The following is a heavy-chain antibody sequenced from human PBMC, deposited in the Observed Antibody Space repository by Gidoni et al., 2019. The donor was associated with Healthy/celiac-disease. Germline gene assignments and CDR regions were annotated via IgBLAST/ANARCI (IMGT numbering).Heavy chain of an antibody. D-gene: IGHD1-26*01. Sequence: EVQLVESGGGLVKPGGSLRLSCAASGLTFSSYSMNWVRQAPGKGLEWVSSISSSSSYIYYADSVKGRFTISRDNAKNSLYLQMNSLRAEDTAAYYCARDREWGQSLYYFDYWGQGTLVTVSS. J-gene: IGHJ4*02. CDR1: GLTFSSYS. CDR2: ISSSSSYI. V-gene: IGHV3-21*01. CDR3: ARDREWGQSLYYFDY.